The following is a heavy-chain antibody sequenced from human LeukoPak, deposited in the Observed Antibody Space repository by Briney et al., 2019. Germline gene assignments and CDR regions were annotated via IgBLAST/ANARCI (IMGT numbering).Heavy chain of an antibody. CDR1: GGPFLSYA. V-gene: IGHV1-69*05. CDR3: ARDGMATKT. Sequence: GSSVKVSFKACGGPFLSYAISWVRPAPGQGVEWMGGIIPIFGTANYAQKFQGRVTITTDESTSTAYMELSSLRSEDTAVYYCARDGMATKTWGQGTLVTVSS. CDR2: IIPIFGTA. J-gene: IGHJ5*02. D-gene: IGHD5-24*01.